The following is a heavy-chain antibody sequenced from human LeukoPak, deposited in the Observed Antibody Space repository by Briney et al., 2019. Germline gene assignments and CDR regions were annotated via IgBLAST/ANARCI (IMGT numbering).Heavy chain of an antibody. Sequence: GASVKVSCKASGDTFRSYALTWVRQAPGQGLEWMGGIIPMFGTPNYAQKFQGRVTITADKSTSTAYMELSSLRSEDTAVYYCARSEMATITGGYYFDYWGQGTLVTVSS. CDR3: ARSEMATITGGYYFDY. V-gene: IGHV1-69*06. CDR2: IIPMFGTP. J-gene: IGHJ4*02. D-gene: IGHD5-24*01. CDR1: GDTFRSYA.